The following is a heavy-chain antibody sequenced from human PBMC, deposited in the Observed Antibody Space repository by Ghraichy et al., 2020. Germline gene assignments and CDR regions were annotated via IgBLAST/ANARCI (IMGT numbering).Heavy chain of an antibody. CDR1: GGSFSGYY. Sequence: SETLSLTCAVYGGSFSGYYWSWIRQPPGKGLEWIGEINHSGSTNYNPSLKSRVTISVDTSKNQFSMKLSSVTAADTAVYYCARYNGGSLGELSPRNDYYGMDVWGQETTVTVSS. V-gene: IGHV4-34*01. D-gene: IGHD3-16*02. CDR2: INHSGST. CDR3: ARYNGGSLGELSPRNDYYGMDV. J-gene: IGHJ6*02.